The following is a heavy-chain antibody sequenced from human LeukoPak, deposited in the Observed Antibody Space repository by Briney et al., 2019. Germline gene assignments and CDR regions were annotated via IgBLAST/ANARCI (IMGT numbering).Heavy chain of an antibody. CDR1: GFTFSNYW. D-gene: IGHD2-2*01. J-gene: IGHJ4*02. V-gene: IGHV3-7*01. Sequence: GGSPRLSCSASGFTFSNYWMSWVRQAPGKGLEWVANIKQDESEKYYVDSVKGRFTISRDNAKSSLYLQMNSLRAEDTAVYYCARALDSSSSRYQAFEEWGQGTLVTVSS. CDR2: IKQDESEK. CDR3: ARALDSSSSRYQAFEE.